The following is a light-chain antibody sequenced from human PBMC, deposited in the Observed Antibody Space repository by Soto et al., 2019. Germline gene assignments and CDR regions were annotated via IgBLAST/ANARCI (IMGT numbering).Light chain of an antibody. CDR2: NVS. CDR3: SSYTSSSTYV. CDR1: SSDVGGYNS. Sequence: QSALTQPASVSGSPGQLITISCTGTSSDVGGYNSVSWYQQHPGKAPKLMIYNVSNRPSGISDRFSGSRSGNTASLTISGLQAEDEADYYCSSYTSSSTYVFGTGTKLTVL. V-gene: IGLV2-14*03. J-gene: IGLJ1*01.